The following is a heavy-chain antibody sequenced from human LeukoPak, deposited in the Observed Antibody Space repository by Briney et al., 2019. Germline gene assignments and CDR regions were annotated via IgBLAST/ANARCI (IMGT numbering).Heavy chain of an antibody. V-gene: IGHV3-74*01. CDR1: KFTFSSYW. Sequence: GGSLRLSCAASKFTFSSYWMHWVRQAPGKGLVWVSRINPDGSTTNYADSVKGRFTISRDNAKNTLYLQMNSLRAEDTAVYYCARVLLGSWDWFDPWGQGTLVTVSS. CDR3: ARVLLGSWDWFDP. CDR2: INPDGSTT. J-gene: IGHJ5*02. D-gene: IGHD3-10*01.